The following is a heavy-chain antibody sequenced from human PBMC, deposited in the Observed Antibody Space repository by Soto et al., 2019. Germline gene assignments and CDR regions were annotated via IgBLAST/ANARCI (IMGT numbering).Heavy chain of an antibody. Sequence: SETLSLTCTVSGASISSSTWWSWVRQPPGRGLEWIGEVYHSGSTKCNPSLKSRVTMSVDKSKNQLTLNLSSVTAADTAVYFCASSNNYNWFHPWGQGTLVTVSS. V-gene: IGHV4-4*02. D-gene: IGHD1-20*01. J-gene: IGHJ5*02. CDR3: ASSNNYNWFHP. CDR1: GASISSSTW. CDR2: VYHSGST.